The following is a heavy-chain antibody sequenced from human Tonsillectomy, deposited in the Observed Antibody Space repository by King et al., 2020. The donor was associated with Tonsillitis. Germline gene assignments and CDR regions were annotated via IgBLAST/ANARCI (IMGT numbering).Heavy chain of an antibody. CDR3: ARDGGYSSSWYFPHYYYYGMDV. D-gene: IGHD6-13*01. Sequence: QLQESGPGLVKPSETLSLTCTVSGYSISSGYYWGWIRQPPGKGLEWIGSIYHSGSTYYNPSLKSRVTISVDTSKNQFSLKLSSVTAADTVVYYCARDGGYSSSWYFPHYYYYGMDVWGQGTTVTVSS. J-gene: IGHJ6*02. V-gene: IGHV4-38-2*02. CDR1: GYSISSGYY. CDR2: IYHSGST.